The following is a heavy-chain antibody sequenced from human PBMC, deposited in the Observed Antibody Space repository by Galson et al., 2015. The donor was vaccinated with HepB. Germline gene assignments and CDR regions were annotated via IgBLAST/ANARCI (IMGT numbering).Heavy chain of an antibody. D-gene: IGHD3-3*01. Sequence: SVKVSCKASGGTFSSYAISWVRQAPGQGLEWMGRIIPILGIANYAQKFQGRVTITADKSTSTAYMELSSLRSEDTAVYYCARASTPVLRPYRFDYWGQGTLVTVSS. V-gene: IGHV1-69*04. CDR3: ARASTPVLRPYRFDY. CDR1: GGTFSSYA. CDR2: IIPILGIA. J-gene: IGHJ4*02.